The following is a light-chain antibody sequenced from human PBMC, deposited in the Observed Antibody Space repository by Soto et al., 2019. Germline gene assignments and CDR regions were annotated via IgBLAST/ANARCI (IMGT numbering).Light chain of an antibody. CDR1: QSVLYSSNNKNY. Sequence: DIVMTQYPDSLAVSLGERATINCKSSQSVLYSSNNKNYLAWYQQKPGQPPKLLIYWASTRESGVPDRFRGSGSGTDFTLTITSLQAEDAAVYYCQQYYETPPTFGQGTKVDIK. CDR3: QQYYETPPT. V-gene: IGKV4-1*01. J-gene: IGKJ1*01. CDR2: WAS.